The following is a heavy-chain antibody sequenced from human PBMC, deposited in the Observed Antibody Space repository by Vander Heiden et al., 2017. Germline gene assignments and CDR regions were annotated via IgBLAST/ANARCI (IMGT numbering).Heavy chain of an antibody. J-gene: IGHJ4*02. Sequence: EVQLVESGGGLVMPGGSLRLSCAASGFTFSNAWLSWFRQTPGKGLEWVGRMKSKTHGGTADYAAPAKGRFTISRDDSRNTLYLQMNSLKVEDTAVYYCTTGSLVVETGSEDHWGQGTLVTVSS. D-gene: IGHD2-21*02. CDR3: TTGSLVVETGSEDH. CDR1: GFTFSNAW. CDR2: MKSKTHGGTA. V-gene: IGHV3-15*01.